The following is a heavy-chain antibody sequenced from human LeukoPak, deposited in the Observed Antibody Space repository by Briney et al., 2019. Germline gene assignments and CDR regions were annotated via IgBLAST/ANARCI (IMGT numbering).Heavy chain of an antibody. D-gene: IGHD1-14*01. Sequence: QPGGSLRLSCAVSGSTFSAYGTHWVRQAPGKGLEWVAIISYDGINKYYPDSVKGRFTISRDNSKNTLYLQMNSLRAEDTAVYYCAKYTRDDHHSDYWGQGTLVTVSS. V-gene: IGHV3-30*18. CDR3: AKYTRDDHHSDY. CDR1: GSTFSAYG. J-gene: IGHJ4*02. CDR2: ISYDGINK.